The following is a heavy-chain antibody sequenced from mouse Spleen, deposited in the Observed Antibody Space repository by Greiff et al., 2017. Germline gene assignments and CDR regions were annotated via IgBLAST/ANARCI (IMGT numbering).Heavy chain of an antibody. J-gene: IGHJ3*01. CDR3: ARDGVTGAWFAY. D-gene: IGHD2-5*01. V-gene: IGHV3-6*01. CDR1: GYSITSGYY. CDR2: ISYDGSN. Sequence: EVQRVESGPGLVKPSQSLSLTCSVTGYSITSGYYWNWIRQFPGNKLEWMGYISYDGSNNYNPSLKNRISITRDTSKNQFFLKLNSVTTEDTATYYCARDGVTGAWFAYWGQGTLVTVSA.